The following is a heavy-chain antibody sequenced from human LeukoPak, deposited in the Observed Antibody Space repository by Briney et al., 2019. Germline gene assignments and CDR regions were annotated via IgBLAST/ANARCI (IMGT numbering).Heavy chain of an antibody. J-gene: IGHJ6*02. V-gene: IGHV1-2*06. CDR3: ARDLYCSSTSCYLGMDV. D-gene: IGHD2-2*01. CDR2: INPNSGGT. CDR1: GYTFTGYY. Sequence: ASVKVSCKASGYTFTGYYMHWVRQAPGQGLEWMGRINPNSGGTNYAQKFQGRVTMTRDTSISTAYMELSRLRSDDTAVYYCARDLYCSSTSCYLGMDVWGQGTTVTVSS.